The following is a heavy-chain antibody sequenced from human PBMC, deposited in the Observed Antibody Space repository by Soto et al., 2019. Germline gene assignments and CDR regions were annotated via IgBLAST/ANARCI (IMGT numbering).Heavy chain of an antibody. V-gene: IGHV3-15*07. D-gene: IGHD3-3*01. CDR1: GFTFSNAW. Sequence: EVQLVESGGGLVKPGGSLRLSCAASGFTFSNAWMNWVRQAPGKGLEWVGRIKSKTDGGTTDYAAPVKGRFAISRDDSKNTLYLQMNSLKTEDTAVYYCTTDFRPYYDFWSGLDYWGQGTLVTVSS. CDR2: IKSKTDGGTT. J-gene: IGHJ4*02. CDR3: TTDFRPYYDFWSGLDY.